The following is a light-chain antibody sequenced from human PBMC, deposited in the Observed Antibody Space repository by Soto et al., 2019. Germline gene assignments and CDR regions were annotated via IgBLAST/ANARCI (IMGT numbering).Light chain of an antibody. CDR2: DVS. J-gene: IGKJ1*01. CDR1: QSVSSNY. Sequence: DIVLTQSPGTLSLSPGERATLSCRSSQSVSSNYLAWYQQKPDQAPRLVIYDVSGRATGIPDRFSGSGSGTDFTPPISRLEPEDFAVYYCQQYGSSPTFGQGTKVEIK. CDR3: QQYGSSPT. V-gene: IGKV3-20*01.